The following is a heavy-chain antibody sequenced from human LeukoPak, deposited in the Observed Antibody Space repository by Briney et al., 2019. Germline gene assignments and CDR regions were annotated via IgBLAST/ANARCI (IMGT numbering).Heavy chain of an antibody. V-gene: IGHV3-23*01. Sequence: PGGSLRLSCAASGFTFSSYAMSRVRQAPGKGLKWVSTISSSGGSTYYTDSVKGRFTISRDNSKNTLYLQMNSLRAEDTAIYYCAKGKRGTSEDFNYWGQGTLVTVSS. J-gene: IGHJ4*02. CDR1: GFTFSSYA. CDR3: AKGKRGTSEDFNY. CDR2: ISSSGGST. D-gene: IGHD1-26*01.